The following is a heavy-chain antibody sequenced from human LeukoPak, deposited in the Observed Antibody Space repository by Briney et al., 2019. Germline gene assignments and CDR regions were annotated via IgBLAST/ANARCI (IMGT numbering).Heavy chain of an antibody. CDR1: GGAINNYY. Sequence: SETLSLTCAVSGGAINNYYWNWVRQPPGKGLKWIVDNHNRGTTNYNPSLKLRVSILLDTSTNQFSLKLGSVTAADTGVYYCARRLTMSRLGEDSWLDPWGQGTLVSVSS. CDR2: NHNRGTT. D-gene: IGHD3-10*01. CDR3: ARRLTMSRLGEDSWLDP. V-gene: IGHV4-59*08. J-gene: IGHJ5*02.